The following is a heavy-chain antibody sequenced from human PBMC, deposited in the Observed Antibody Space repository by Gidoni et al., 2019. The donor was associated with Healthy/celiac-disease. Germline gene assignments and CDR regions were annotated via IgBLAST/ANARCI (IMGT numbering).Heavy chain of an antibody. D-gene: IGHD2-15*01. CDR3: ARHFGAGGKSYYYYGMDV. Sequence: QLQLQESGPGLVKPSATLSLTCTVSGGSIRRSRDYWGWRRQPQGKGLEWIGIIHYSGSTSSNPSLKSRVTISVDTSKNQFSLKLSSVTAADTAVYYCARHFGAGGKSYYYYGMDVWGQGTTVTVSS. CDR2: IHYSGST. J-gene: IGHJ6*02. CDR1: GGSIRRSRDY. V-gene: IGHV4-39*01.